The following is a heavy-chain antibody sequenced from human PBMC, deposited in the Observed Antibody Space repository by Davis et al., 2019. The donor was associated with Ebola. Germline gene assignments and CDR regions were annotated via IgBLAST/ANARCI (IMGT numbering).Heavy chain of an antibody. Sequence: GESLKISCAASGFTLSGYDMNWVRQAPGKGLQWVAVILDDGSNKYYADSVKGRFTISRDNSKNTLYLQMNSLRAEDTAVYYCATTPQYSSGQNKPFDYWGQGTLVTVSS. CDR3: ATTPQYSSGQNKPFDY. CDR1: GFTLSGYD. J-gene: IGHJ4*02. CDR2: ILDDGSNK. D-gene: IGHD6-19*01. V-gene: IGHV3-33*01.